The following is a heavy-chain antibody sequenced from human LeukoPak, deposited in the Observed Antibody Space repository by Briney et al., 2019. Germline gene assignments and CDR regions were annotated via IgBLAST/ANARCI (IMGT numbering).Heavy chain of an antibody. D-gene: IGHD3-22*01. CDR1: GFTFSSYA. CDR2: ISYDGSIK. J-gene: IGHJ4*02. V-gene: IGHV3-30-3*01. Sequence: PGGSLRLSCAASGFTFSSYAMHWVRQAPGKGLEWVAVISYDGSIKYYADSVKGRFTISRDNSKNTLYLQMNSLRAEDTAVYYCARGPPTYYYDSSPDYWGQGTLVTVSS. CDR3: ARGPPTYYYDSSPDY.